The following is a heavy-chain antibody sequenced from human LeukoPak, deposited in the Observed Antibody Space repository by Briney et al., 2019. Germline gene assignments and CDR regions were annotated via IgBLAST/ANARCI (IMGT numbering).Heavy chain of an antibody. V-gene: IGHV4-34*01. CDR3: ARPRYSGSSDAFDI. D-gene: IGHD1-26*01. J-gene: IGHJ3*02. CDR2: INHSGST. Sequence: SETLSLTCAVYGGSFSGYYWSWIRQPPGKGLEWIGEINHSGSTNYNPSLKSRVTISVDTSKNQSSLKLSSVTAADTAVYYCARPRYSGSSDAFDIWGQGTMVTVSS. CDR1: GGSFSGYY.